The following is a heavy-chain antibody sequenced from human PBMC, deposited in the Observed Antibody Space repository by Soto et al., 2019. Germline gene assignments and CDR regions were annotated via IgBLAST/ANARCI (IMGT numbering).Heavy chain of an antibody. Sequence: PGGSLRLSCAASGFTFSNAWMNWVRQAPGKGLEWVGRIKSKTDGGTTDYAAPVKGRFTISRDDSKNTLYLQMNSLKTEDTAVYYCTTETYYDILTGYYNFDYWGQGTLVTVSS. V-gene: IGHV3-15*07. J-gene: IGHJ4*02. CDR1: GFTFSNAW. D-gene: IGHD3-9*01. CDR2: IKSKTDGGTT. CDR3: TTETYYDILTGYYNFDY.